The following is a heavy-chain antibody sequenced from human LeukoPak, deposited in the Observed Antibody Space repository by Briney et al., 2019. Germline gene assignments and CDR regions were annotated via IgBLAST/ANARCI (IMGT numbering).Heavy chain of an antibody. V-gene: IGHV3-23*01. CDR2: ISGSGGST. D-gene: IGHD5-18*01. CDR3: AKAVDTAMAAFDY. J-gene: IGHJ4*02. CDR1: GFTFSSYG. Sequence: SGGSLRLSCAASGFTFSSYGMSWVRQAPGKGLEWVSAISGSGGSTYYADSVKGRFTISRDNSKNTLYLQMNSLRAEDTAVYYCAKAVDTAMAAFDYWGQGTLVTVSS.